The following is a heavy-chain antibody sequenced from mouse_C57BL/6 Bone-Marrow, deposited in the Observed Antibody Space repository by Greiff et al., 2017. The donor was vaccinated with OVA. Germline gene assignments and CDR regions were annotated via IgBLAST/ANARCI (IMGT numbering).Heavy chain of an antibody. CDR2: INPNNGGT. J-gene: IGHJ3*01. Sequence: EVKLQQSGPELVKPGASVKISCKASGYTFTDYYMNWVKQSHGKSLEWIGDINPNNGGTSYNQKFKGKATLTVDKSSSTAYMELRSLTSEDSAVYYCARPAAAYWGQGTLVTVSA. CDR3: ARPAAAY. CDR1: GYTFTDYY. V-gene: IGHV1-26*01.